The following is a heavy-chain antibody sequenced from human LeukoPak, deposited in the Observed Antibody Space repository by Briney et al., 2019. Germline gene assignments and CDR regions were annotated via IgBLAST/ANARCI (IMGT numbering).Heavy chain of an antibody. CDR1: GFTFRTYW. D-gene: IGHD2-15*01. V-gene: IGHV3-74*01. CDR3: ARQHCSGGDCYFFD. J-gene: IGHJ4*02. Sequence: GGSLRLSCAVSGFTFRTYWMHWVRQVPGEGLVWVSRINEGGSITNYADSVKGRFSISRDNAKNTLYLQMNSLRAEDTAVYYCARQHCSGGDCYFFDWGQGTLVTVSS. CDR2: INEGGSIT.